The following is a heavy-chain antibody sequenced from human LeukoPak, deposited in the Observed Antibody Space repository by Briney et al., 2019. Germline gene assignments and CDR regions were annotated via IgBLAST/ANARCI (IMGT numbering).Heavy chain of an antibody. D-gene: IGHD1-26*01. CDR1: GYTFTSYY. J-gene: IGHJ4*02. V-gene: IGHV1-2*02. CDR3: ARSIVGATPIDY. CDR2: INPNSGGT. Sequence: ASVKVSCKASGYTFTSYYMHWVRQAPGQGLEWMGWINPNSGGTNYAQKFQGRVTMTRDTSISTAYMELSSLRSDDTAVYYCARSIVGATPIDYWGQGTLVTVSS.